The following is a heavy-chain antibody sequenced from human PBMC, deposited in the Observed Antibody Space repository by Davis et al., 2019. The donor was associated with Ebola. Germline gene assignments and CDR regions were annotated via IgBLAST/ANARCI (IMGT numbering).Heavy chain of an antibody. Sequence: GGSLRLSCAASGFTVSSYCMSWVRQAPGKGLECVANIKQDGSEKYYVDSVKGRFTISRDNAKNSLYLQMNSLRAEDTAVYYCARDPGSSWYFMDVWGKGTTVAVSS. D-gene: IGHD6-13*01. CDR3: ARDPGSSWYFMDV. CDR2: IKQDGSEK. J-gene: IGHJ6*04. V-gene: IGHV3-7*01. CDR1: GFTVSSYC.